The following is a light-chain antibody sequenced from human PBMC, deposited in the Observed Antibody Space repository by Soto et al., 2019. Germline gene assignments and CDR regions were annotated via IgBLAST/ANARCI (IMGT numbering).Light chain of an antibody. CDR3: QSYDITYGV. CDR2: EDN. Sequence: NFMLTQPHSVSGSPGETVTISCTRSSGSIASNFVQWYQQRPGSAPRNVMYEDNYRPTVVHDRFSGSIDSSSNSASLYISGLRTEDEADDVCQSYDITYGVFGGGTKLTVL. CDR1: SGSIASNF. J-gene: IGLJ7*01. V-gene: IGLV6-57*04.